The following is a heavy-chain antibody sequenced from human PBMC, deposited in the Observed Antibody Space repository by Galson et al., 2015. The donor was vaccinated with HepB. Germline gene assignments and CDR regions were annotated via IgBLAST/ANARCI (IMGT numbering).Heavy chain of an antibody. D-gene: IGHD6-13*01. V-gene: IGHV3-33*01. CDR3: ARDGGAASGTWYYINF. CDR2: IWFDGSKT. J-gene: IGHJ4*02. CDR1: GFTFTNYG. Sequence: SLRLSCAASGFTFTNYGIHWVRQAPGAGLEWVAVIWFDGSKTNYAESVKGRFSISRDDSKNTVTLQMKSLRAEDTAIYYCARDGGAASGTWYYINFWGQGTLVSVSS.